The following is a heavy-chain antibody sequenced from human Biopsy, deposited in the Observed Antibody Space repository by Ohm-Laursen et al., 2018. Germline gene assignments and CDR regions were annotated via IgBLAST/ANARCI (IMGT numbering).Heavy chain of an antibody. J-gene: IGHJ4*02. CDR3: ARQGSQGYCTGGSCVDY. V-gene: IGHV4-39*01. CDR1: GGSISSNYYY. CDR2: IYYRGNT. Sequence: GPLSLTCTVSGGSISSNYYYWGWIRQPPGKGLEWIGSIYYRGNTNYNPSLKSRVTISVDTSKNQFSLKLSSATAADTAVFYCARQGSQGYCTGGSCVDYWGQGALVTVSS. D-gene: IGHD2-15*01.